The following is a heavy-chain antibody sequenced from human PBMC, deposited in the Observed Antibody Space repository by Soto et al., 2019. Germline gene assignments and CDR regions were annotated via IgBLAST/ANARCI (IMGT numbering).Heavy chain of an antibody. D-gene: IGHD1-1*01. V-gene: IGHV4-31*03. J-gene: IGHJ4*02. CDR3: ASFFGYKNYIDY. CDR2: IYYSGST. CDR1: GGSISSDGYY. Sequence: PSETQSLTCTVSGGSISSDGYYWTWIRQHPGKGLEWIGYIYYSGSTYYNPSLKSRASISVDTSRNQFSLKLSSVTAADTAVYFCASFFGYKNYIDYWGQGSLVTVSS.